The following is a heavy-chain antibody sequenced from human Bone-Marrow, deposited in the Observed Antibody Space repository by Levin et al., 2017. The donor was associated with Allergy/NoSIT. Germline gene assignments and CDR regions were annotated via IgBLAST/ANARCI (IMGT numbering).Heavy chain of an antibody. J-gene: IGHJ4*02. Sequence: GGSLRLSCEVSGFTLSHYYMNWVRQAPGKGLEWVSCISGTGSYIYYTDSVEGRFTISRDNAKNSLYLQMNSLRVEDTAVYYCVRSDVGDFDYWGQGTLVTVSS. V-gene: IGHV3-21*01. D-gene: IGHD1-26*01. CDR1: GFTLSHYY. CDR3: VRSDVGDFDY. CDR2: ISGTGSYI.